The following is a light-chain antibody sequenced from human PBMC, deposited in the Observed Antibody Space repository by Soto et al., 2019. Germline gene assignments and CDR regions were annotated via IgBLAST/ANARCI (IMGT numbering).Light chain of an antibody. V-gene: IGLV2-23*02. CDR3: CSFAGTSTHTV. Sequence: QSALTQPASVSGSPGQSITISCTGTSSDVGSYNLVSWYPQHPGKAPKLMISEVSKRPSGISDRFSGSKSGSTAPLTISGLQAEDEADYYCCSFAGTSTHTVFGGGTQLTAL. J-gene: IGLJ7*02. CDR2: EVS. CDR1: SSDVGSYNL.